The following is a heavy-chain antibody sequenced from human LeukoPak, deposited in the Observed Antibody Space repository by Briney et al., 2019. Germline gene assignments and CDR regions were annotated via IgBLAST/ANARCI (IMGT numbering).Heavy chain of an antibody. CDR3: ARDRYYYDSSGLWDY. J-gene: IGHJ4*02. Sequence: ASVKVSCKASGYTFTGYYMHWVRQAPGQGLEWMGWINPNSGGTNYAQKLQGRVTMTRDTSISTAYMELSRLRSDDTAVYYCARDRYYYDSSGLWDYWGQGTLVTVSS. D-gene: IGHD3-22*01. CDR2: INPNSGGT. V-gene: IGHV1-2*02. CDR1: GYTFTGYY.